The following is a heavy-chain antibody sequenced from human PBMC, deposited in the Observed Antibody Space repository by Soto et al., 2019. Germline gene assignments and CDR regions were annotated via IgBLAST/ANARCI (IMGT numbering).Heavy chain of an antibody. D-gene: IGHD2-15*01. Sequence: EVQLLESGGRLVQPGGSLRLSCATSGFTFSSYAMGWVRQAPGKGLEWASSITGSGGSQYYADSVKGRFTLSRDNTKNTLYLQMNSLRAEDTALYYCARQFGGTQSHFIYWGQGTLVTVSS. V-gene: IGHV3-23*01. CDR2: ITGSGGSQ. CDR1: GFTFSSYA. J-gene: IGHJ4*02. CDR3: ARQFGGTQSHFIY.